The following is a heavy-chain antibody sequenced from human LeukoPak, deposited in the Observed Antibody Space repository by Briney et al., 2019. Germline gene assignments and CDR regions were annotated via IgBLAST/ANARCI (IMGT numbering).Heavy chain of an antibody. CDR1: GGSITGHY. D-gene: IGHD2-21*02. J-gene: IGHJ5*02. Sequence: SETLSLTCTVSGGSITGHYGAWIRQSPGKGLEWIGFVYDNGNTNYNSSLQSRVTMSVDTSTNQLSLKMTSVTAADTAIYYCARVFRGVVTSNWFDPWGQGTLVTVSS. CDR3: ARVFRGVVTSNWFDP. CDR2: VYDNGNT. V-gene: IGHV4-59*11.